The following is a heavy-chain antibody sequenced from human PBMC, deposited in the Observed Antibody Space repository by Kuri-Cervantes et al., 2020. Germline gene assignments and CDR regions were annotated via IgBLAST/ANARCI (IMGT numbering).Heavy chain of an antibody. CDR3: AKDHRYYDFWSGYYRLFFTYLDY. Sequence: GGSLRLSCAASGFTFSSYGMHWVRQAPGKGLEWVAVISYDGSNKYYADSVRGRFTISRDNSKNTLYLQMNSLRAEDTAVYYCAKDHRYYDFWSGYYRLFFTYLDYWGQGTLVTVSS. D-gene: IGHD3-3*01. J-gene: IGHJ4*02. CDR2: ISYDGSNK. V-gene: IGHV3-30*18. CDR1: GFTFSSYG.